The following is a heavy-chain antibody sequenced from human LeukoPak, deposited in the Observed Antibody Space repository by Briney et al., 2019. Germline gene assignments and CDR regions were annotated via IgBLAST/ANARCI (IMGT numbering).Heavy chain of an antibody. J-gene: IGHJ3*02. CDR1: GFTFSSYS. Sequence: PGGSLRLSCAASGFTFSSYSMNWVRQAPGKGLEWVSSISSSSSYIYYADSVKGRFTISRDNTKNTLYLQMNSLRAEDTAVYYCARVVPAVIDAFDIWGQGTMVTVSS. CDR2: ISSSSSYI. V-gene: IGHV3-21*04. D-gene: IGHD2-2*01. CDR3: ARVVPAVIDAFDI.